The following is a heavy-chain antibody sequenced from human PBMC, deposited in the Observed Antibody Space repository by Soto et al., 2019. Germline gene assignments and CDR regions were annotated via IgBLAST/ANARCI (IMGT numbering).Heavy chain of an antibody. CDR1: GFTFSSYA. Sequence: EVQLLESGGGLVQPGGSLRLSCAASGFTFSSYAMSWVRQAPGKGLEWVSAISGSGGSTYYADSVKGRFTISRDNSKNTLYLQMNSLRAEDTAVYSCAKYTPGIAAVAPYWYFDLWGRGTLVTVSS. D-gene: IGHD6-13*01. J-gene: IGHJ2*01. CDR3: AKYTPGIAAVAPYWYFDL. CDR2: ISGSGGST. V-gene: IGHV3-23*01.